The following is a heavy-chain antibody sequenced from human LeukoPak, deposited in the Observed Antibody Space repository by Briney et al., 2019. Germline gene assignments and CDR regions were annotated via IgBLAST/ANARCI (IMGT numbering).Heavy chain of an antibody. Sequence: GASVKASCKASGGTFSSYAISWVRQAPGQGLEWMGRIIPILGIANYAQKFQGRVTITADKSTSTAYMELSSLRSGDTAVYYCARGIAYYYYYGMDVWGQGTTVTVSS. J-gene: IGHJ6*02. V-gene: IGHV1-69*04. CDR1: GGTFSSYA. CDR2: IIPILGIA. CDR3: ARGIAYYYYYGMDV. D-gene: IGHD2-21*01.